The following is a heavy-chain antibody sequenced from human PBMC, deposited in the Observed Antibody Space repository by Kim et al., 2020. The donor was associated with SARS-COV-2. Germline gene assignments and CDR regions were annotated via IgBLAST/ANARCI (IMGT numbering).Heavy chain of an antibody. CDR2: INAGNGNT. CDR1: GYTFTSYA. J-gene: IGHJ4*02. D-gene: IGHD2-2*01. V-gene: IGHV1-3*01. CDR3: ARAGGIVVVPAASEQYYFDY. Sequence: ASVKVSCKASGYTFTSYAMHWVRQAPGQRLEWMGWINAGNGNTKYSQKFQGRVTITRDTSASTAYMELSSLRSEDTAVYYCARAGGIVVVPAASEQYYFDYWGQGTLVTVSS.